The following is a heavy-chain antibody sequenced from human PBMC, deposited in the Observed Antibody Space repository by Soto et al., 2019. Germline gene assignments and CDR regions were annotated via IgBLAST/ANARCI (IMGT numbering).Heavy chain of an antibody. J-gene: IGHJ6*02. Sequence: QLQLQESGPGLVKPSETLSLTCTVSGGSISSSSYYWGWIRQPPGKGLEWIGSIYYSGSTYYNPSLNSRVTIAVDTSKNQFSLKLSSVTAADTAVYYCARHKGYYYYYGMDVWGQGTTVTVSS. CDR1: GGSISSSSYY. V-gene: IGHV4-39*01. CDR2: IYYSGST. CDR3: ARHKGYYYYYGMDV.